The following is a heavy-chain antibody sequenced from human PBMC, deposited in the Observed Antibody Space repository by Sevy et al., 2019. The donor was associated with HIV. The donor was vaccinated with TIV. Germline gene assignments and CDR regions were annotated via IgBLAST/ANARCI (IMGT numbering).Heavy chain of an antibody. V-gene: IGHV1-69*13. CDR3: ARERGMGYYFDY. CDR1: GGTFSSYA. CDR2: IIPIFGTA. D-gene: IGHD3-16*01. J-gene: IGHJ4*02. Sequence: ASVKVSCKASGGTFSSYAISWVRQATGQGLEWMGGIIPIFGTANYAQKFQGRVTITADESTSTAYMELSSLRSEDTAVYYCARERGMGYYFDYWGQGTLVTVSS.